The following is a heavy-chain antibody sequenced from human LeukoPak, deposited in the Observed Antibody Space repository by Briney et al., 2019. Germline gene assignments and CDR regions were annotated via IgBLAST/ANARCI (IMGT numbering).Heavy chain of an antibody. D-gene: IGHD2-2*01. CDR1: GFTFSSYW. J-gene: IGHJ6*03. V-gene: IGHV3-7*01. Sequence: QSGGSLRLSCAASGFTFSSYWMSWVRQAPGKGLEWVANIKQDGSEKYYVDSVKGRFTISSDNAKNSLYLQMNSLRAEDTAVYYCARDRLVPSPYYYYMDVWGKGTTVTVSS. CDR3: ARDRLVPSPYYYYMDV. CDR2: IKQDGSEK.